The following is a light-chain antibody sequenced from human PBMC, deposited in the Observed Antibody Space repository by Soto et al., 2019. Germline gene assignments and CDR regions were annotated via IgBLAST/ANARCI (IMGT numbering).Light chain of an antibody. V-gene: IGLV2-23*01. Sequence: QSALTQPASVSGSPGQSITLTCTGTSSDVGSYKLVSWYQQHPGKAPKLMIYENIKRHSGVSDRFSGSRSGNTASLTLSGLQAEAEADYYCCSYAGSNTLVFRVGTQQPV. CDR2: ENI. CDR1: SSDVGSYKL. J-gene: IGLJ2*01. CDR3: CSYAGSNTLV.